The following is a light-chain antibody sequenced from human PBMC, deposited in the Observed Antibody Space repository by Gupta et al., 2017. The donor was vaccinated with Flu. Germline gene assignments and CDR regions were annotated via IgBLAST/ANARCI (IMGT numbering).Light chain of an antibody. CDR1: QSVRNY. CDR2: DAS. V-gene: IGKV3-11*01. CDR3: QQRSNWLT. Sequence: EIVLTQSPATLSLSPGERATLSCRASQSVRNYLAWYQQNPGQAPRLLIYDASNRATGIPARFSGSGSGTDFTLTISSLEPEDFAVYYCQQRSNWLTFGGGTKVEIK. J-gene: IGKJ4*01.